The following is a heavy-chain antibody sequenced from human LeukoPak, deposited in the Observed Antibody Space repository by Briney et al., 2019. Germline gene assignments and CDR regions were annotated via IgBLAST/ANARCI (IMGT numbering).Heavy chain of an antibody. J-gene: IGHJ4*02. Sequence: GGSLRLSCSASGFTFSSYAMHWVREAPGKGLVYVSDISSNGGSTYYAVSVKGRFTISRDSSKKTLYLQMSSLRAEDTAVYYCVKELRYFDWLGALDYWGQGTLVTVSS. CDR3: VKELRYFDWLGALDY. CDR2: ISSNGGST. CDR1: GFTFSSYA. V-gene: IGHV3-64D*06. D-gene: IGHD3-9*01.